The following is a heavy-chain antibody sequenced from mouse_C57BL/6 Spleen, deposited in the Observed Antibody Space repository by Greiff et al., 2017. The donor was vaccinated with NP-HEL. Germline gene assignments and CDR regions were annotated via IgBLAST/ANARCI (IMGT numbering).Heavy chain of an antibody. CDR1: GFTFSSYA. D-gene: IGHD2-4*01. Sequence: EVKLVESGEGLVKPGGSLKLSCAASGFTFSSYAMSWVRQTPEKRLEWVAYISSGGDYIYYADTVKGRFPISRDNARNTLYLQMSSLKSEDTAMYYCTREGGDYDGAGYFDYWGQGTTLTVSS. J-gene: IGHJ2*01. V-gene: IGHV5-9-1*02. CDR2: ISSGGDYI. CDR3: TREGGDYDGAGYFDY.